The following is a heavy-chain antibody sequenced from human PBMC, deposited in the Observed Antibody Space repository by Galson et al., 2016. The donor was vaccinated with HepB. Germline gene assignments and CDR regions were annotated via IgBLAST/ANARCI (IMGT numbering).Heavy chain of an antibody. CDR1: GASISSYKYY. D-gene: IGHD2/OR15-2a*01. Sequence: SETLSLTCTVSGASISSYKYYWGWIRRPPGKGLEWIGTLYYSGSTYYNPSLKSRVTISVDMSNNHFSLRLTSVTAADTALYYCARQYWGGPSDYWGQGTLVTVSS. CDR2: LYYSGST. CDR3: ARQYWGGPSDY. J-gene: IGHJ4*02. V-gene: IGHV4-39*02.